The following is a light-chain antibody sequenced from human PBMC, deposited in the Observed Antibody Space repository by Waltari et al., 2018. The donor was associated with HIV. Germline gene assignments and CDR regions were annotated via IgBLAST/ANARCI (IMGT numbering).Light chain of an antibody. Sequence: QTMVTQEPSLTVSTGEKVTLTSGSPIEIVSSQHHTYWFQKKPGPAPRTLISDTSHMNSWTPARFSGSLFGGKAALTLSGAQPEDEAEYYCLLSFGGGHVAFGGGTKLTVL. CDR3: LLSFGGGHVA. CDR2: DTS. J-gene: IGLJ2*01. V-gene: IGLV7-46*01. CDR1: IEIVSSQHH.